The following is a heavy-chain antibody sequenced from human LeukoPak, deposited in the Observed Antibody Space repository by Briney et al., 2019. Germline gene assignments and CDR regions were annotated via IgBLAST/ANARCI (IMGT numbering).Heavy chain of an antibody. CDR1: GGSISSYY. D-gene: IGHD3-16*02. V-gene: IGHV4-59*08. CDR2: IYYSGST. J-gene: IGHJ4*02. Sequence: PSETLSLTCTVSGGSISSYYWSWIRQPPGKGLEWIGYIYYSGSTNYNPSLKSRVSISVDTSKNQFSLKLSSVTAADTAVYYCATSPPLFGGLIPFDYWGQGTLVTVSS. CDR3: ATSPPLFGGLIPFDY.